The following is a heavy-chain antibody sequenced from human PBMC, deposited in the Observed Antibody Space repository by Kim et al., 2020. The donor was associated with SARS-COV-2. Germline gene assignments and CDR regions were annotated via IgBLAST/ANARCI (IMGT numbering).Heavy chain of an antibody. Sequence: SVKGRFTISRDNPKNMLFLQMYNLRADDTAVYYCAKGGGSTWYFSGWFDPWGQGTLVTVSS. D-gene: IGHD6-13*01. J-gene: IGHJ5*02. CDR3: AKGGGSTWYFSGWFDP. V-gene: IGHV3-30*02.